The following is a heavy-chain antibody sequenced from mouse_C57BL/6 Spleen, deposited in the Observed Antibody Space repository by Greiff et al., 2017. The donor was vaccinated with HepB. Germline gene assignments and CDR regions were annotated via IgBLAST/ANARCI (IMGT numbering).Heavy chain of an antibody. CDR2: ISDGGSYT. D-gene: IGHD1-1*01. V-gene: IGHV5-4*01. CDR3: ARDNDYGSRGPAWFAY. Sequence: EVQLVESGGGLVKPGGSLKLSCAASGFTFSSYAMSWVRQTPEKRLEWVATISDGGSYTYYPDNVKGRFTISRDNAKNNLYLQMSHLKSEDTAMYYCARDNDYGSRGPAWFAYWGQGTLVTVSA. CDR1: GFTFSSYA. J-gene: IGHJ3*01.